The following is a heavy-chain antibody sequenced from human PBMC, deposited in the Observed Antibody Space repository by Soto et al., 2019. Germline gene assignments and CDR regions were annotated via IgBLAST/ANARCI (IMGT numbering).Heavy chain of an antibody. D-gene: IGHD2-15*01. CDR2: INPDNGNT. CDR3: EREPLHCTGDRCYNWFDP. CDR1: GYTFTNYG. J-gene: IGHJ5*02. Sequence: QVQLVQSGAEVKKPGASVKVSCRTAGYTFTNYGINWLRQAPGQGLAWLGWINPDNGNTNYAHKDQGRVTITTDTSATTAAMKLRHLRSDETAGYFCEREPLHCTGDRCYNWFDPWGQGTLVSVSS. V-gene: IGHV1-18*01.